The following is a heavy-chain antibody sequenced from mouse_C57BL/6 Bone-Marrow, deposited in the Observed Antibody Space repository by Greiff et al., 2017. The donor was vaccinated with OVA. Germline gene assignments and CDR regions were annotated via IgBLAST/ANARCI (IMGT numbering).Heavy chain of an antibody. CDR1: GYTFTSYW. Sequence: QVQLQQPGAELVRPGTSVKLSCKASGYTFTSYWMHWVKQRPGQGLEWIGVFDTSDSYTNYNQKFKGKATLTVDTSSSTAYMQLSSLTSEDSAVYYCAISCDGDYWGQGTTLTVSS. CDR3: AISCDGDY. CDR2: FDTSDSYT. V-gene: IGHV1-59*01. J-gene: IGHJ2*01. D-gene: IGHD2-13*01.